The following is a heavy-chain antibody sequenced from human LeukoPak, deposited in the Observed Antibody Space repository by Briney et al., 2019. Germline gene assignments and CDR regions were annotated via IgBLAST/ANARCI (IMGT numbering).Heavy chain of an antibody. J-gene: IGHJ6*03. CDR3: ARGNPSYYYMDV. D-gene: IGHD1-14*01. Sequence: SETLSLTCTVSGGSIRSSRFYWGWVRQPPGKGLEWIGSIYYGGSTFYNPSLKSRVTISVDTSKNQFSLKLRSVTAPDTAVYFCARGNPSYYYMDVWGKGTTVTVSS. CDR1: GGSIRSSRFY. CDR2: IYYGGST. V-gene: IGHV4-39*07.